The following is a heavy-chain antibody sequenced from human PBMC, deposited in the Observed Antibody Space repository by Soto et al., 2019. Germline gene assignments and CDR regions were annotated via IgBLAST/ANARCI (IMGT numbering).Heavy chain of an antibody. D-gene: IGHD3-3*01. J-gene: IGHJ6*02. V-gene: IGHV1-58*01. CDR1: GFTFTSSA. CDR2: IVVGSGNT. CDR3: AADPTIYSITIFGVAPGYYGMDV. Sequence: SVKVSCKASGFTFTSSAVQWVRQARGQRLEWIGWIVVGSGNTNYAQKFQERVTITRDMSTSTAYMELSSLRSEDTAVYYCAADPTIYSITIFGVAPGYYGMDVWGQGTTVTVS.